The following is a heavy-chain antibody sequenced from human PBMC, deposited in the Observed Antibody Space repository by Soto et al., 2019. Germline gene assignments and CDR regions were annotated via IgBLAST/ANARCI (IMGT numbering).Heavy chain of an antibody. CDR2: ISTYNGNT. J-gene: IGHJ3*02. D-gene: IGHD3-22*01. CDR1: GYTFTNYG. Sequence: ASVKVSCKTSGYTFTNYGISWVRQAPGHGLEWMGWISTYNGNTNYAQNFQGRVTMTTDTSTGTAYMELRSLRSDDTAVYYCASTMIVSDAFDIWGQGQWSPSPQ. CDR3: ASTMIVSDAFDI. V-gene: IGHV1-18*04.